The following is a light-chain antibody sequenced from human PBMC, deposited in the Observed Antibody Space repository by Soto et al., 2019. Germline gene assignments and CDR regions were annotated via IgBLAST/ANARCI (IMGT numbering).Light chain of an antibody. CDR1: SSDVGGYNY. V-gene: IGLV2-14*01. CDR3: SSYTGGNPSYV. CDR2: EVS. J-gene: IGLJ1*01. Sequence: QSVLTQPASVSGSPGQSITISCTGTSSDVGGYNYVSWYQQHPGKAPKLMIYEVSNRPSGVSNRFSGSKSGNTASLTVSGLQAEDEADYYCSSYTGGNPSYVFGTGTKVTDL.